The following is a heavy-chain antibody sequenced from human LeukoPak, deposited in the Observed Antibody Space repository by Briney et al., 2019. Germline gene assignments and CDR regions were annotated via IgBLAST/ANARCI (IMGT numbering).Heavy chain of an antibody. CDR2: IYSGGST. J-gene: IGHJ6*03. Sequence: GGSLRLSCTVSGFTVSSDSMSWVRQAPGKGLEWVSVIYSGGSTYYADSVKGRFTISRDNSKNTLYLQMNSLRAEDTAVYYCARVGKYCSSTSCYARTYYYMDVWGKGTTVTISS. CDR3: ARVGKYCSSTSCYARTYYYMDV. V-gene: IGHV3-53*01. D-gene: IGHD2-2*01. CDR1: GFTVSSDS.